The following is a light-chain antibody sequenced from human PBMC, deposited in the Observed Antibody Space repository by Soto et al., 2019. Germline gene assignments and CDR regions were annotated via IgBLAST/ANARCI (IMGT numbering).Light chain of an antibody. V-gene: IGLV2-11*01. J-gene: IGLJ3*02. CDR3: CSYAGSYTQV. Sequence: QSVLTQPRSVSGSPGQSFTISCTGTSSDVGGYNYVSWYQQYPGKAPKPMIYDVTKRPSGVPDRFSGSKSGNTASLTISGLQAEDEADYYCCSYAGSYTQVFGGGTKLTVL. CDR1: SSDVGGYNY. CDR2: DVT.